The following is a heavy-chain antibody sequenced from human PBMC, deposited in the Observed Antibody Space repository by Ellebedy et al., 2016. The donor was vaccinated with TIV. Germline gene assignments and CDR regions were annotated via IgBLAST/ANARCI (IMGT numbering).Heavy chain of an antibody. Sequence: ASVKVSXXVSGYTLTTFSMHWIRQVPGKGLEWMGSFDPEDGETIYAQKFQGRVTMTEDTSTDTAYMELNSLRSEDTAVYYCATAISSSAWDIWGLGTMVTVSS. CDR2: FDPEDGET. V-gene: IGHV1-24*01. CDR3: ATAISSSAWDI. J-gene: IGHJ3*02. D-gene: IGHD6-6*01. CDR1: GYTLTTFS.